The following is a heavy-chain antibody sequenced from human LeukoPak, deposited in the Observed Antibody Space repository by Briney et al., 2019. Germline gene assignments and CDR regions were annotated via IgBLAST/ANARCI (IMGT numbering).Heavy chain of an antibody. V-gene: IGHV4-39*07. CDR2: IYYSGST. Sequence: SETLSLTCTVSGGSIRSSSYYWGWVRQPPGRGLEWIGSIYYSGSTYYNPSLKSRVTISVDTSKNQFSLKLSSVTASDTAVYYCARARRGPQFDYWGQGTLVTVSS. J-gene: IGHJ4*02. D-gene: IGHD3-10*01. CDR1: GGSIRSSSYY. CDR3: ARARRGPQFDY.